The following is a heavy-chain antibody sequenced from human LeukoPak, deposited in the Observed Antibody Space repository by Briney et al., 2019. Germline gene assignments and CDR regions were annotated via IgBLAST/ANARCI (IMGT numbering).Heavy chain of an antibody. CDR3: ARDQSSSWYRREPWFDP. Sequence: PGGSLRLSRAASGFTFSDYYMSWIRQAPGKGLEWVSYISSSGSTIYYAGSVKGRFTISRDNAKNSLYLQMNSLRAEDTAVYYCARDQSSSWYRREPWFDPWGQGTLVTVSS. D-gene: IGHD6-13*01. J-gene: IGHJ5*02. CDR2: ISSSGSTI. CDR1: GFTFSDYY. V-gene: IGHV3-11*01.